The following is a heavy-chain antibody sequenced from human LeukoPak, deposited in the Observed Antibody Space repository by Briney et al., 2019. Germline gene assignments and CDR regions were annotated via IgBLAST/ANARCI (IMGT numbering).Heavy chain of an antibody. CDR1: GGSISSSSYY. CDR3: ARSQSGSYFWNY. V-gene: IGHV4-39*07. J-gene: IGHJ4*02. D-gene: IGHD1-26*01. Sequence: SETLSLTCTVSGGSISSSSYYWGWIRQPPGKGLEWIGSIYYSGSTYYNPSLESRVTISVDTSKNQFSLKLSSVTAADTAVYYCARSQSGSYFWNYWGQGTLVTVSS. CDR2: IYYSGST.